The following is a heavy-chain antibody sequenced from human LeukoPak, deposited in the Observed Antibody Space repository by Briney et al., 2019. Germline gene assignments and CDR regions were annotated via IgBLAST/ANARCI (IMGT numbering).Heavy chain of an antibody. V-gene: IGHV4-38-2*01. CDR1: GYSINSAYY. Sequence: SETLSLTCAVSGYSINSAYYWGWIRQPPGKGLEWIGEINHSGSTNYNPSLKSRVTISVDTSKNQFSLKLSSVTAADTAVYYCARGRVGGVVPAARLFEYWGQGTLVTVSS. D-gene: IGHD2-2*01. J-gene: IGHJ4*02. CDR2: INHSGST. CDR3: ARGRVGGVVPAARLFEY.